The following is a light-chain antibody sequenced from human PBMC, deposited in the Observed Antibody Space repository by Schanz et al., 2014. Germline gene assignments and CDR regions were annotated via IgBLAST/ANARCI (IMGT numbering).Light chain of an antibody. V-gene: IGLV2-8*01. J-gene: IGLJ2*01. CDR1: SSDVGAYNY. CDR3: NSYAGSNNVI. Sequence: QSALTQPPSASGSPGQSVTISCTGTSSDVGAYNYVSWYQQHPGKAPKLMIYDVSNRLSGVSNRFSGSKSGNTASLTVSGLQAEDEADYYCNSYAGSNNVIFGGGTKLTVL. CDR2: DVS.